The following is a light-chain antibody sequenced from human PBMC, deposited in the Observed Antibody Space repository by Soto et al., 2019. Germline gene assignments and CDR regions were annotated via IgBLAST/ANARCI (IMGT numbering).Light chain of an antibody. Sequence: DIVLTQSPSTLSASVGDRAPLSCRASQSVSSNLAWYQQKPGQAPRLLIYGASTRATGIPARFSGSGSGTEFTLTISSLQSEDFAVYYCQQYNNWPPWTFGQGTKVDIK. CDR1: QSVSSN. J-gene: IGKJ1*01. CDR2: GAS. CDR3: QQYNNWPPWT. V-gene: IGKV3-15*01.